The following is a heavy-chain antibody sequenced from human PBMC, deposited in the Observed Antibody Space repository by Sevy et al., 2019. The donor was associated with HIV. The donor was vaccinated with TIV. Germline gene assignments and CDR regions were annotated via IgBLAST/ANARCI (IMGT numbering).Heavy chain of an antibody. D-gene: IGHD2-2*01. V-gene: IGHV3-48*03. CDR2: ISSSGSTI. CDR1: GFTFSSYE. J-gene: IGHJ5*02. CDR3: ATNQLLYWFDP. Sequence: GGSLRLSCAASGFTFSSYEMNWVRQAPGKGLEWVSYISSSGSTIYYADSVKGRFTISRDNAKNSLYLQMNSLRAEDTAVYYCATNQLLYWFDPWGQGTLVTVSS.